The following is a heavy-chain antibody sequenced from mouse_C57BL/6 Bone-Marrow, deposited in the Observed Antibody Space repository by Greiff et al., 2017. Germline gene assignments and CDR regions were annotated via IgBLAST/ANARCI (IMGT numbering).Heavy chain of an antibody. CDR1: GYSFTGYF. J-gene: IGHJ4*01. Sequence: EVQLQQSGPELVKPGASVKISCKASGYSFTGYFMNWVKQSHGKSFEWSGRINPYNGDTFYNQKFKGKATLTVDKYSRTAHIALLSLTSEDFAVYYCARLDGYPYYYAMDYWGQGTSVTVSS. CDR2: INPYNGDT. D-gene: IGHD2-3*01. CDR3: ARLDGYPYYYAMDY. V-gene: IGHV1-37*01.